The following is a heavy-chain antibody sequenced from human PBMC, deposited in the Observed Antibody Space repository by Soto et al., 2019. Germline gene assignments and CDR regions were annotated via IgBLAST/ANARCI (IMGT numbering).Heavy chain of an antibody. V-gene: IGHV4-38-2*01. CDR1: GYSFSGGYY. J-gene: IGHJ5*02. Sequence: PWETLSLTCAASGYSFSGGYYWGWLRQPAGQGVELTGSISHGGSTYYNPSLNSRVTLSIDMTNNHVSLILNSVTAADTAVYYCARVGPWVPYYYDRSPYTFENWFDPWGQGTLVTVSS. CDR3: ARVGPWVPYYYDRSPYTFENWFDP. D-gene: IGHD3-22*01. CDR2: ISHGGST.